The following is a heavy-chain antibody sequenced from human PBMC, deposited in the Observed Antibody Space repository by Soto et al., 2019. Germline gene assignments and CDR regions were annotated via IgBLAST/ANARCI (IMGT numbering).Heavy chain of an antibody. CDR3: ARAPIPKGITIFTSHYYGMDV. CDR2: INPNSGGT. D-gene: IGHD3-3*01. CDR1: GYTFTGYY. V-gene: IGHV1-2*02. J-gene: IGHJ6*02. Sequence: GASVKVSCKASGYTFTGYYMHWVRQAPGQGLEWMGWINPNSGGTNYAQKFQGRVTMTRDTSISTAYMELSRLRSDDTAVYYCARAPIPKGITIFTSHYYGMDVWGQGTTVTVSS.